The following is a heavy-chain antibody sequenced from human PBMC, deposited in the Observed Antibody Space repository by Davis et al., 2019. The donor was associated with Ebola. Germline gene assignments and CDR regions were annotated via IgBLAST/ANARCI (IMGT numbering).Heavy chain of an antibody. CDR2: VHSVSGI. CDR3: ATRGP. J-gene: IGHJ5*02. Sequence: GESLKISCVASGFTFRSYGMHWVRQAPGKGLEWLSMVHSVSGIFYADSVRGRFTIYTDTSKNTLFLQMNSLRVDDTAVYYCATRGPWGQGTLVTVSS. CDR1: GFTFRSYG. D-gene: IGHD3-10*01. V-gene: IGHV3-NL1*01.